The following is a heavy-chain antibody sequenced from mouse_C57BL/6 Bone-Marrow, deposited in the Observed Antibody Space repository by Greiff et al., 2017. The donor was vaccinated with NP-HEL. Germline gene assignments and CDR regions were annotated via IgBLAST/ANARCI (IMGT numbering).Heavy chain of an antibody. Sequence: VKLMESGAELVKPGASVKISCKASGYTFTDYYITWVKQRPGQGLEWIGKIGPGSGSTYYNEKFKGKATLTADKSSSTAYMQLSSLTSEDSAVYFCASTIGSSGCYAMDYWGQGTSVTVSS. CDR2: IGPGSGST. D-gene: IGHD1-1*01. J-gene: IGHJ4*01. V-gene: IGHV1-77*01. CDR1: GYTFTDYY. CDR3: ASTIGSSGCYAMDY.